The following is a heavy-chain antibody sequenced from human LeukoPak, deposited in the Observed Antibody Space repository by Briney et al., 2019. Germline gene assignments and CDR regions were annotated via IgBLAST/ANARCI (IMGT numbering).Heavy chain of an antibody. V-gene: IGHV3-21*01. CDR1: GFTFSSYT. D-gene: IGHD3-22*01. Sequence: GGSLRLSCAASGFTFSSYTMNWVRQAPGKGLDWVSSISSSSGYIYYADSVKGRFTISRDNAKNSLYLQMNSLRAEDTAVYYCARVSGSGSSGYYGRYYFDYWGQGTLVTVSS. J-gene: IGHJ4*02. CDR2: ISSSSGYI. CDR3: ARVSGSGSSGYYGRYYFDY.